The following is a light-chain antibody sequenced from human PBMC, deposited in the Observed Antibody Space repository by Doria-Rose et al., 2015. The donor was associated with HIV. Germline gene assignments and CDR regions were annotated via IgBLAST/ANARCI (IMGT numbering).Light chain of an antibody. CDR2: DGS. CDR1: QSFSSTY. J-gene: IGKJ1*01. Sequence: TQSPGTLFLSPGERATLSCRASQSFSSTYLAWYQQKPGQAPSLLIYDGSTRATGIPDRFSASGSGTDFTLTINRLEPEDFALYYCHQYGTSWTFGQGTKMEI. CDR3: HQYGTSWT. V-gene: IGKV3-20*01.